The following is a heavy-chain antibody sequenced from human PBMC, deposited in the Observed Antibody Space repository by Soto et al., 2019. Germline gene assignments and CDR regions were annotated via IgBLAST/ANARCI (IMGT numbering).Heavy chain of an antibody. Sequence: ASVKVSCKASGYTFSNYDINWVRQATGQGLEWMGWLNPNTDKTGSAQKFQGRVTMTRNTSISTAYLELSGLRSDDTAVYYCARGIKGIPPSAFDIWGQGTRVTVSS. CDR2: LNPNTDKT. V-gene: IGHV1-8*01. D-gene: IGHD5-18*01. J-gene: IGHJ3*02. CDR1: GYTFSNYD. CDR3: ARGIKGIPPSAFDI.